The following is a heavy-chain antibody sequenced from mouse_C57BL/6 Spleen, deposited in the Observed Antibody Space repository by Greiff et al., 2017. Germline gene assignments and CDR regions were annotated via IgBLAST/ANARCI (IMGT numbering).Heavy chain of an antibody. CDR3: ARRDDYDEGFAY. CDR2: IYPRDGST. J-gene: IGHJ3*01. Sequence: VHLVESDAELVKPGASVKISCKVSGYTFTDHTIHWMKQRPEQGLEWIGYIYPRDGSTKYNEKFKGKATLTADKSSSTAYMQLNSLTSEDSAVYCCARRDDYDEGFAYWGQSTLVTVSA. CDR1: GYTFTDHT. D-gene: IGHD2-4*01. V-gene: IGHV1-78*01.